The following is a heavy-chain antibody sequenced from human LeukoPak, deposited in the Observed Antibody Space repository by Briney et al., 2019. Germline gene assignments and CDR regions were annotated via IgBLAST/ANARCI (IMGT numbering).Heavy chain of an antibody. Sequence: PGGSLRLSCAASGFNFSTSAMSWVRQAPGKGLEWVSLISGSGRATYYADSVRGRFTISRDNSKTTIHLQMNSLRGDDTAVYYCTKAGSEAGYSIHFDPWGQGTLVAVSS. CDR3: TKAGSEAGYSIHFDP. J-gene: IGHJ5*02. D-gene: IGHD4-11*01. CDR1: GFNFSTSA. CDR2: ISGSGRAT. V-gene: IGHV3-23*01.